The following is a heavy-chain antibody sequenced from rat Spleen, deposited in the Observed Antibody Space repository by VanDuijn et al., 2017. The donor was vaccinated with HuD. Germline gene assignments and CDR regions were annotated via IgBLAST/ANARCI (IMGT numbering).Heavy chain of an antibody. J-gene: IGHJ2*01. CDR3: PTPLPGYNFFDY. D-gene: IGHD1-4*01. Sequence: EVQLVESGGGLVQSGXXLKLSCXXXGFXXXRSAXAWXXXAPXKGLECAATIIYDGSRTYYRDSVKGRFTISRDNAESTLYLQMDSLRSEDTATYYCPTPLPGYNFFDYWGQGVMVTVSS. V-gene: IGHV5-29*01. CDR1: GFXXXRSA. CDR2: IIYDGSRT.